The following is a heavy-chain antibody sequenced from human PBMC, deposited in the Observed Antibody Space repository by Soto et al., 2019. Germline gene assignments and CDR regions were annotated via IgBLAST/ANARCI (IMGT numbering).Heavy chain of an antibody. CDR3: ARDSCGGDCFDY. J-gene: IGHJ4*02. D-gene: IGHD2-21*01. V-gene: IGHV1-69*08. CDR2: IIPILDMT. Sequence: QVQLVQSGAEVKKPGSSVKVSCKISGGTFSSYTISWVRQAPGQGLEWMGRIIPILDMTEYSQKFRGRATITADKSTSTAYMDLISLRTDDTAVYYFARDSCGGDCFDYWGQGTLVTVSA. CDR1: GGTFSSYT.